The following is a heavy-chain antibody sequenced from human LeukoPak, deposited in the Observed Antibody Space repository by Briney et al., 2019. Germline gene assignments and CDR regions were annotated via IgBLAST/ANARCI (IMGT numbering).Heavy chain of an antibody. CDR1: GYTFTSYG. D-gene: IGHD2-15*01. Sequence: ASVEVSCKASGYTFTSYGISWVRQAPGQGLEWMGWISAYNGNTNYAQKPQGRVTMTTDTSTSTAYMELRSLRSDDTAVYYCARDMVVVAATPSYNGMDVWGQGTTVTVSS. J-gene: IGHJ6*02. V-gene: IGHV1-18*01. CDR3: ARDMVVVAATPSYNGMDV. CDR2: ISAYNGNT.